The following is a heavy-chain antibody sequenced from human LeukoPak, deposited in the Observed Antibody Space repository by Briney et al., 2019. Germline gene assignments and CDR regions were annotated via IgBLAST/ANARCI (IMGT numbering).Heavy chain of an antibody. D-gene: IGHD1-26*01. J-gene: IGHJ3*02. Sequence: SETLSLTCTVSGYSISSGYYWGWIRQPPGKGLEWIGSIYHSGSTYYNPSLKSRVTISVDTSKNQFSLKLSPVTAADTAVYYCAKSPRRIVGATTVAFDIWGQGTMVTVSS. CDR3: AKSPRRIVGATTVAFDI. CDR1: GYSISSGYY. V-gene: IGHV4-38-2*02. CDR2: IYHSGST.